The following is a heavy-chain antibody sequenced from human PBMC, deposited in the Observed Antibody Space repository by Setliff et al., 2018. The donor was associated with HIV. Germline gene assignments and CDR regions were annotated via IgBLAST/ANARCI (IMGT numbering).Heavy chain of an antibody. Sequence: ASVKVSCKASGYTFTDYYMHWVRQAPGQGLEWMGRINPNSGGTNHAQKFQGRVTMTRDTSSSTAYMELSSLRSDDTAVYYCARQGAAADGFDPWGQGTLVTVSS. D-gene: IGHD6-13*01. CDR3: ARQGAAADGFDP. V-gene: IGHV1-2*06. CDR1: GYTFTDYY. CDR2: INPNSGGT. J-gene: IGHJ5*02.